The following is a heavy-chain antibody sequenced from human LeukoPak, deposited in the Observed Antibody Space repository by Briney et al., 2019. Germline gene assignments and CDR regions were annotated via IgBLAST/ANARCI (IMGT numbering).Heavy chain of an antibody. CDR2: IIPIFGTA. V-gene: IGHV1-69*05. CDR1: GGTFSSYA. D-gene: IGHD1-26*01. CDR3: ASLTNGYGGYVDY. Sequence: SVKVSCKASGGTFSSYAISWVRQAPGQGLEWMGGIIPIFGTANYAQKFQGRVTITTDESASTAYMELSSLRSEDTAVYYCASLTNGYGGYVDYWGQGTLVTVSS. J-gene: IGHJ4*02.